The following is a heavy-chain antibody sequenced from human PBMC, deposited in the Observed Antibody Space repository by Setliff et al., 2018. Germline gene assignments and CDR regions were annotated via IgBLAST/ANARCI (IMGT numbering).Heavy chain of an antibody. CDR3: ARERGYSGYDY. J-gene: IGHJ4*02. V-gene: IGHV4-59*12. D-gene: IGHD5-12*01. CDR1: GGSMTDFF. CDR2: IYYSGST. Sequence: SETLSLTCSVTGGSMTDFFWNWIRQPPGKGLEWIGYIYYSGSTNYNPSLKSRVTISVDTSKNQFSLKLSSVTAADTAVYYCARERGYSGYDYWGQGTLVTVSS.